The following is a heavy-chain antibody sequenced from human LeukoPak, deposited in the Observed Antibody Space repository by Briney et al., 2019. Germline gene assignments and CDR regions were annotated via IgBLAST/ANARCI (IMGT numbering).Heavy chain of an antibody. J-gene: IGHJ6*04. D-gene: IGHD3-10*02. Sequence: GGSLRLSCAASGFTFDDYGMSWVRQAPGKGLEWVSGINWSGGSTGYADSVKGRFTISRDNAKNSLYLQMNSLRAEDTAVYYCAELGITMIGGVWGKGTTVTIYS. CDR3: AELGITMIGGV. CDR1: GFTFDDYG. CDR2: INWSGGST. V-gene: IGHV3-20*04.